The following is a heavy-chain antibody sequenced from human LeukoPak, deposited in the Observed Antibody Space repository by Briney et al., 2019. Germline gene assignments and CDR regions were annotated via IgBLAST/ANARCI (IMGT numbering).Heavy chain of an antibody. CDR1: GYTFTSYG. Sequence: ASVKVSCKASGYTFTSYGISWVRQAPGQGLEWMGWISAYNGNTNYAQKLQGRVTMTTDTSTSTAYMELRSLRSDDTAVYYCARASPNVSTAMVDYWGQGTLVTVSS. CDR3: ARASPNVSTAMVDY. V-gene: IGHV1-18*01. J-gene: IGHJ4*02. CDR2: ISAYNGNT. D-gene: IGHD5-18*01.